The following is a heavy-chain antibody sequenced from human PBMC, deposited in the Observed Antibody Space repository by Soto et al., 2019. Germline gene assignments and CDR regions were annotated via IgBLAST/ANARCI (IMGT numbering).Heavy chain of an antibody. CDR2: ISYDGSNK. CDR1: GFTFPSYG. D-gene: IGHD5-12*01. J-gene: IGHJ4*02. V-gene: IGHV3-30*18. CDR3: VKASDGAWPYYFDS. Sequence: GFLRLSCAAPGFTFPSYGMPWVPPAPGKGLEWVAVISYDGSNKYYADSVKGRFTISRDNSKNTLYLQMNSLRVEDSAVYFCVKASDGAWPYYFDSWGQGTLVTVSS.